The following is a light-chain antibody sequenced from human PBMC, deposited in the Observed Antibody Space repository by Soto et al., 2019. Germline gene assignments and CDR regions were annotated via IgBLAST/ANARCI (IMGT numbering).Light chain of an antibody. CDR3: NSYRTVSADV. CDR2: DVG. J-gene: IGLJ1*01. CDR1: SSDIGGYNF. Sequence: QSALTQPASVSGSPGQSITIACTGTSSDIGGYNFVSWYQQHPGNAPNLLIYDVGNRPSGVSNRFSGSKSGNTASLTISGLQAEDEAHYYCNSYRTVSADVFGSGTKLTVL. V-gene: IGLV2-14*01.